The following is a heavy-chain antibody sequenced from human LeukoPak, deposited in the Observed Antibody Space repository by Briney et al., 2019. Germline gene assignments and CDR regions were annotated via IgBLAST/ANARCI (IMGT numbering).Heavy chain of an antibody. D-gene: IGHD6-13*01. J-gene: IGHJ4*02. Sequence: GGSLRLSCAVSGFTLNSYAMSWVRQAPTKGLEWVSNISNSDYSTYYADSVRGRFTISRDNSKNTLYLQMNTLRAEDTAIYYCAKSRWYFDNWGQGTLVTVSS. CDR2: ISNSDYST. CDR3: AKSRWYFDN. V-gene: IGHV3-23*01. CDR1: GFTLNSYA.